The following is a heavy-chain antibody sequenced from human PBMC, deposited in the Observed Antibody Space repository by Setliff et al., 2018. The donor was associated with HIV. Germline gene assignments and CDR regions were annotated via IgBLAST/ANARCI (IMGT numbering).Heavy chain of an antibody. CDR3: ARGVAAAGMLMDV. J-gene: IGHJ6*03. D-gene: IGHD6-13*01. CDR2: IYYSGST. V-gene: IGHV4-31*03. Sequence: SETLSLTCTVSGGSISSGGYYWSWIRQHPGKGLEWIGYIYYSGSTYYNPSLKSRVTISVDTSKNQFSLKLTSVSAADTAVYYCARGVAAAGMLMDVWGKVTTVTVSS. CDR1: GGSISSGGYY.